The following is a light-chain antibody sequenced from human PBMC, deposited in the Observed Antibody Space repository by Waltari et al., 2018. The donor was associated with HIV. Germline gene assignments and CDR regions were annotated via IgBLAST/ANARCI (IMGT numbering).Light chain of an antibody. CDR1: RSINTY. CDR2: DSS. J-gene: IGKJ1*01. V-gene: IGKV1-39*01. CDR3: QKSDTPPWT. Sequence: GDRVTITCRASRSINTYLNWYQHKLGESPKILISDSSTLQSGAQPRFSGSGSGTDFTLTIASLQPEDRATYYCQKSDTPPWTFGQGTKVEI.